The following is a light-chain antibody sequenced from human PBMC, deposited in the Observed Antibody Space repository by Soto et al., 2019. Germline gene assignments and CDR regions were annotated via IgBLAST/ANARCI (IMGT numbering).Light chain of an antibody. J-gene: IGLJ1*01. V-gene: IGLV2-8*01. Sequence: QSALTQPPSASGSPGQSVTISCTGTSSDIGGYEYVSWYQQYPGKAPKLMIYEVSKRPSGVPDRFSGSKSGNTASLTVSGLQAEDEADYYCSSYAGSNNLYVFGTGTKLTVL. CDR1: SSDIGGYEY. CDR3: SSYAGSNNLYV. CDR2: EVS.